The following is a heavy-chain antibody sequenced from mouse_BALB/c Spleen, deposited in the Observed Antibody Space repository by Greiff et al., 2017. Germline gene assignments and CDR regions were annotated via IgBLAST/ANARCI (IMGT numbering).Heavy chain of an antibody. CDR3: ARGDAMDY. CDR2: ISSGGST. CDR1: GFTFSSYA. Sequence: DVQLVESGGGLVKPGGSLKLSCAASGFTFSSYAMSWVRQTPEKRLEWVASISSGGSTYYPDSVKGRFTISRDNARNILYLQMSSLRSEDTAMYYCARGDAMDYWGQGTSVTVSS. V-gene: IGHV5-6-5*01. J-gene: IGHJ4*01.